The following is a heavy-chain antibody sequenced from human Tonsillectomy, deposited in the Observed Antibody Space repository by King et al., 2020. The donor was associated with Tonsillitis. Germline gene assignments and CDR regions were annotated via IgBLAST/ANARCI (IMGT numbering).Heavy chain of an antibody. CDR3: ARGVAAVGYYYYYMDV. D-gene: IGHD6-25*01. J-gene: IGHJ6*03. V-gene: IGHV4-34*01. CDR2: INHSGST. Sequence: VQLQQWGAGLLKPSETLSFTCAVYGGSFSGYYWSWIRQPPGKGLEWIGEINHSGSTNYNPSLKSRVTISEDTSKNQFSLKLSSVTAADTAVYYCARGVAAVGYYYYYMDVWGKGTTVTVSS. CDR1: GGSFSGYY.